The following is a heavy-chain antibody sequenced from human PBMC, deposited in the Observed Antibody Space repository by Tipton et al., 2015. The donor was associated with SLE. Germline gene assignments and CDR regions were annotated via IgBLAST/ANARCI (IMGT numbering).Heavy chain of an antibody. V-gene: IGHV3-74*01. CDR2: ISRDGSVT. D-gene: IGHD6-19*01. J-gene: IGHJ6*02. CDR1: GFTFRTYG. Sequence: GSLRLSCAVSGFTFRTYGMHWVRQAPGKGLVWISRISRDGSVTYYTDSVKGRFTISRDNAKNTVYLQMNSLSGDDTAVYYCGRGVYSESSVGMDVWGQGTTVTVSS. CDR3: GRGVYSESSVGMDV.